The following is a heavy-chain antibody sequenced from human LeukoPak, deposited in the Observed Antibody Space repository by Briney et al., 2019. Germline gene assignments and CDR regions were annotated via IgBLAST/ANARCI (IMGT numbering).Heavy chain of an antibody. D-gene: IGHD3-22*01. CDR2: ISGSGGST. J-gene: IGHJ4*02. V-gene: IGHV3-23*01. CDR3: AKDLYYYDSSGYIPASHYFDY. CDR1: GFTFSSYA. Sequence: PGGSLRLSRAASGFTFSSYAMSWVRQAPGKGLEWVSAISGSGGSTYYADSVKGRFTISRDNSKNTLYLQMNSLRAEDTAVYYCAKDLYYYDSSGYIPASHYFDYWGQGTLVTVSS.